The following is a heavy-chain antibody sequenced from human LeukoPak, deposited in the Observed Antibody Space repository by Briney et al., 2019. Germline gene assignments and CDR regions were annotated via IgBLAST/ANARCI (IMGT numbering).Heavy chain of an antibody. CDR3: ARELGFGGPFDY. CDR1: GYTFTSYY. J-gene: IGHJ4*02. D-gene: IGHD3-10*01. CDR2: INPSGGST. Sequence: ASVKVSCKASGYTFTSYYMHWVRQAPGQGLEWMGIINPSGGSTSYAQKFQGRVTMTRDTSTSTAYMELSSLRSEDMAVYYCARELGFGGPFDYWGQGTLVTVSS. V-gene: IGHV1-46*01.